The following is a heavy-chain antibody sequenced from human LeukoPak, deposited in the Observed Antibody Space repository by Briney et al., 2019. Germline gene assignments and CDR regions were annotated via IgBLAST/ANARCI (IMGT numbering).Heavy chain of an antibody. D-gene: IGHD5-18*01. V-gene: IGHV3-74*01. CDR2: INTDGSTI. CDR3: ARALGYSYGYGIY. CDR1: GFTFSDCW. J-gene: IGHJ4*02. Sequence: PGGSLRLSCAASGFTFSDCWMHWVRQAPGKGLEWVSRINTDGSTINYADFVKGRFTVFRDNAKNTMYLQMNSLRAEDSAVYYCARALGYSYGYGIYWGQGTLVTVSS.